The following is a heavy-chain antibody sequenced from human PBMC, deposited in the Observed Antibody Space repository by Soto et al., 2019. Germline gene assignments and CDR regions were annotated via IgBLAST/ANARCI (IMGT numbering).Heavy chain of an antibody. D-gene: IGHD2-2*01. CDR2: IIPIFGTA. CDR1: GGTFSSYA. Sequence: GASVKVSCKASGGTFSSYAISWVRQAPGQGLEWMGGIIPIFGTANYAQKFQGRVTITADESTSTAYMELSSLRSEDTAVYYCARDKDQGDAFDIWGQGKMVTVSS. V-gene: IGHV1-69*13. CDR3: ARDKDQGDAFDI. J-gene: IGHJ3*02.